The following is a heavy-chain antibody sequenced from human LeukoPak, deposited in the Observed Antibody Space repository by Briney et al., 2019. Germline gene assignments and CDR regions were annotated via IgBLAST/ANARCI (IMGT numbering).Heavy chain of an antibody. CDR2: INPSGGST. CDR3: ARDSDRPTYYYGSGSYYDGDY. CDR1: GYTFTSYY. V-gene: IGHV1-46*01. Sequence: GASVKVSCKASGYTFTSYYMHWVRQAPGQGLEWMGIINPSGGSTSYAQKFQGRVTMTTDTSTSTAYMELRSLRSDDTAVYYCARDSDRPTYYYGSGSYYDGDYWGQGTLVTVSS. D-gene: IGHD3-10*01. J-gene: IGHJ4*02.